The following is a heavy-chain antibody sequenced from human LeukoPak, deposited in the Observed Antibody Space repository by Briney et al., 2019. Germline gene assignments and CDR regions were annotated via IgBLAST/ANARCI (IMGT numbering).Heavy chain of an antibody. CDR2: ISSSVGST. CDR3: ANGGLAGAIAY. CDR1: GVAFNNYA. Sequence: PRRSLRLSCAASGVAFNNYAMSWVRRTPGKGLEWGSAISSSVGSTYYAHSVKVRFSISRDNSKTTMYLQMTSLRGGDTALYYCANGGLAGAIAYWGKGTLVPVSS. V-gene: IGHV3-23*01. J-gene: IGHJ4*02. D-gene: IGHD3-16*01.